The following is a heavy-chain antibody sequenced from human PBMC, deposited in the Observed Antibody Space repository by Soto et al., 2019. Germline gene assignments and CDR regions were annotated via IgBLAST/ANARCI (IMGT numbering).Heavy chain of an antibody. CDR3: GKVLVGATGHTDSDS. CDR1: GGSITSSY. J-gene: IGHJ4*02. D-gene: IGHD2-15*01. CDR2: IYDTGISGYTPST. V-gene: IGHV4-59*04. Sequence: PSETLSLTCTVSGGSITSSYWSWIRRPPGKGLEWIAYIYDTGISGYTPSTSYNPSLKSRVTMSVDTSKSQFSLKLTSVTAADTALYYCGKVLVGATGHTDSDSWGPGTLVTVSS.